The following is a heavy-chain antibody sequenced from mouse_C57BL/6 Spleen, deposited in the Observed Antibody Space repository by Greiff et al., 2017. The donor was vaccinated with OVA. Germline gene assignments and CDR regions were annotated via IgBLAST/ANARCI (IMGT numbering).Heavy chain of an antibody. CDR2: ISSGGDYI. CDR3: TRGAYYDYDGAWFAY. Sequence: EVMLVESGEGLVKPGGSLKLSCAASGFTFSSYAMSWVRQTPEKRLEWVAYISSGGDYIYYADTVKGRFTISRDNARNTLYLQMSSLKSEDTAMYYCTRGAYYDYDGAWFAYWGQGTLVTVSA. V-gene: IGHV5-9-1*02. D-gene: IGHD2-4*01. CDR1: GFTFSSYA. J-gene: IGHJ3*01.